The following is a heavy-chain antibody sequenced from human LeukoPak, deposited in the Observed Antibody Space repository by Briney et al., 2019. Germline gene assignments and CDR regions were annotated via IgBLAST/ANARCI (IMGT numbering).Heavy chain of an antibody. Sequence: TGGSLRLSCAASGFTFSSYAMSWVRQAPGKGLVWVSAISGSGGSTYYADSVKGRFTISRDNSKNTLYLQMNSLRAEDTAVYYCAKARSAVRGVIGYFDYWGQGTLVTVSS. V-gene: IGHV3-23*01. J-gene: IGHJ4*02. D-gene: IGHD3-10*01. CDR3: AKARSAVRGVIGYFDY. CDR2: ISGSGGST. CDR1: GFTFSSYA.